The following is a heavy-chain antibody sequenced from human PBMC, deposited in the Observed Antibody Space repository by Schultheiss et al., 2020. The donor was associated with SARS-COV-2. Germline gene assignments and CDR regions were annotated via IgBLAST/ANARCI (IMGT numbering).Heavy chain of an antibody. V-gene: IGHV4-61*08. J-gene: IGHJ4*02. CDR1: GVSISTGGYY. D-gene: IGHD3-22*01. CDR2: IHDSGST. CDR3: ARVDYDSSGYPYYFDY. Sequence: SETLSLTCTVSGVSISTGGYYWSWIRQHTGKGLEWTGHIHDSGSTNHNPSLKSRVTISVDTSKNQFSLKLSSVTAADTAVYYCARVDYDSSGYPYYFDYWGQGTLVTVSS.